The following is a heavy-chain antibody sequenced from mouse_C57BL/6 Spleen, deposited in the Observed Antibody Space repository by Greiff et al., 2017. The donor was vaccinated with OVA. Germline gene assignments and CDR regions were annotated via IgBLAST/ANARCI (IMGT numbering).Heavy chain of an antibody. CDR3: ARIPHYYAMDY. V-gene: IGHV2-2*01. CDR1: GFSLTSYG. J-gene: IGHJ4*01. Sequence: QVQLQQSGPGLVQPSQSLSITCTVSGFSLTSYGVHWVRQSPGKGLEWRGVIWSGGSTDYNAAFISRLSISKDNSKSQVFFKMNSLQADDTAIYYCARIPHYYAMDYWGQGTSVTVSS. CDR2: IWSGGST.